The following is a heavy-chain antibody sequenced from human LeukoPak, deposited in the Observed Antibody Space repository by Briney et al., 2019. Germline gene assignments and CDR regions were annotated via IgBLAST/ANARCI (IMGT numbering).Heavy chain of an antibody. CDR3: ARGGYFDSSGYPNPLDH. D-gene: IGHD3-22*01. J-gene: IGHJ4*02. V-gene: IGHV4-34*01. CDR2: INHSGST. Sequence: SETLSLTCAVYGGSFGGYYWTWICQPPGKGPEWIGEINHSGSTNYNPSLRRRAIMSVDTAKNQFSLKLNSVSAADTAVYYCARGGYFDSSGYPNPLDHWGQGTLVTVSS. CDR1: GGSFGGYY.